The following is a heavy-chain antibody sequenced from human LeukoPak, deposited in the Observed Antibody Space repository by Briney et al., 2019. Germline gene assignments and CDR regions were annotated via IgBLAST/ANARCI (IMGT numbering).Heavy chain of an antibody. J-gene: IGHJ4*02. CDR2: INHSGST. Sequence: SETLSLTCAVYGGSFSGYYWSWIRQPPGKGLEWIGEINHSGSTNYNPSLKSRVTISVDTSKNQFSLKLSSATAADTAVYYCARNNISHYYFDYWGQGTLVTVSS. V-gene: IGHV4-34*01. D-gene: IGHD2/OR15-2a*01. CDR3: ARNNISHYYFDY. CDR1: GGSFSGYY.